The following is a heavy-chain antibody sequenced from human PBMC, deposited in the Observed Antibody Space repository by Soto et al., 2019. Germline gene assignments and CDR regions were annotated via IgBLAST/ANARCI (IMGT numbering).Heavy chain of an antibody. Sequence: QVQLQESGPGLVKPSQTLSLTCTVSGGSISSGDYYWSWIRQPPGKGLEWIGYIYYSGSTYYNPSLKRRVTISVDTSNNQFSLKLSSVTAADTAVYYCARCLDYGYYRFDYWGQGTLVTVSS. CDR3: ARCLDYGYYRFDY. V-gene: IGHV4-30-4*01. CDR1: GGSISSGDYY. J-gene: IGHJ4*02. D-gene: IGHD4-17*01. CDR2: IYYSGST.